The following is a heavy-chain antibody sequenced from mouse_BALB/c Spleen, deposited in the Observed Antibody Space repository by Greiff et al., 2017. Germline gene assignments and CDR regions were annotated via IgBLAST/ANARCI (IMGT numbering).Heavy chain of an antibody. CDR2: ISYSGST. Sequence: EVNLVESGPSLVKPSQTLSLTCSVTGDSITSGYWNWIRKFPGNKLEYMGYISYSGSTYYNPSLKSRISITRDTSKNQYYLQLNSVTTEDTATYYCARYRYYGYLYFDYWGQGTTLTVSS. CDR3: ARYRYYGYLYFDY. V-gene: IGHV3-8*02. D-gene: IGHD1-2*01. CDR1: GDSITSGY. J-gene: IGHJ2*01.